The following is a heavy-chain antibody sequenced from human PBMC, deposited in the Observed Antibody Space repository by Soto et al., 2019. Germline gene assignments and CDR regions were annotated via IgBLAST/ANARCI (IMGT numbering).Heavy chain of an antibody. CDR1: GYGFSTYV. V-gene: IGHV1-18*01. D-gene: IGHD1-1*01. CDR2: ISAHNGNT. J-gene: IGHJ4*02. Sequence: QVHLVQSGAEVKKPGASVKGSRKGSGYGFSTYVITWVRQAPGQGLVWMEWISAHNGNTNYAQKLQGGVPVTRDTSTSPTYMELRSRRSVDTAVYYCARVRYGDYGGQGALVTLSS. CDR3: ARVRYGDY.